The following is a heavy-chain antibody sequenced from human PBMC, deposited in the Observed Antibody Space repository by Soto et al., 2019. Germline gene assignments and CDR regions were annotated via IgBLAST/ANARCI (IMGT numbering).Heavy chain of an antibody. V-gene: IGHV4-28*01. CDR1: TYSIISSNW. CDR3: ARMMHGSGTYYAFDS. Sequence: QVQLQESGPGLVKPSDTLSLTCAVSTYSIISSNWWGWIRQPPGKGLEWIGHIFYTGSTYHNPSPNIRVPLPVDTSKNHFSLNLPSVTAVDTAVYYCARMMHGSGTYYAFDSWGQGTLVTVSS. J-gene: IGHJ4*02. CDR2: IFYTGST. D-gene: IGHD3-10*01.